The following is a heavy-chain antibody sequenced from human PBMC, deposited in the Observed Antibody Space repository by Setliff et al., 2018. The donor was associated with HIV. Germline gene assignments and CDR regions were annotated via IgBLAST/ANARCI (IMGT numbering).Heavy chain of an antibody. CDR3: ARIVRWELVATSTFFYYYMDV. D-gene: IGHD1-26*01. Sequence: SETLSLTCTVSGGSISSSSYYWGWIRQPPGKGLEWIGSIYYSGSTYYNPSLKSRVTISVDTSKNQFSLKLSSVTAADTAVYYCARIVRWELVATSTFFYYYMDVWGKGTTVTVSS. CDR2: IYYSGST. J-gene: IGHJ6*03. CDR1: GGSISSSSYY. V-gene: IGHV4-39*01.